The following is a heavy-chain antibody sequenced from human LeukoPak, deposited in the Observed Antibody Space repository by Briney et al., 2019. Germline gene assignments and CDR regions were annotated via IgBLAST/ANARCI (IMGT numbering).Heavy chain of an antibody. CDR3: ARAQMYGGHYYFDY. J-gene: IGHJ4*02. V-gene: IGHV4-4*07. Sequence: SETLSLTCTVSGGSISSYYWSWIRQPAGKGLEWIGRIYTSGSTNYNPSLKSRVTMSVDTSKNQFSLKLSSVTAADTAVYYCARAQMYGGHYYFDYWGQGTLVTVSS. CDR1: GGSISSYY. D-gene: IGHD2-21*01. CDR2: IYTSGST.